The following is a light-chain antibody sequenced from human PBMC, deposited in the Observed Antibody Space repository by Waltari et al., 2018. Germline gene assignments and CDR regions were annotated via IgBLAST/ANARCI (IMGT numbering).Light chain of an antibody. CDR1: QRISSN. CDR2: GAS. Sequence: EIVMTQSPATLSVSPGERATLSCRASQRISSNLAWYQQRPGQAPRLLLYGASTRASDIPDRFSGRGSGTDFTLTISSLQSEDFAVYYCQHYNNWPPLTFGGGTKVDVK. V-gene: IGKV3-15*01. CDR3: QHYNNWPPLT. J-gene: IGKJ4*01.